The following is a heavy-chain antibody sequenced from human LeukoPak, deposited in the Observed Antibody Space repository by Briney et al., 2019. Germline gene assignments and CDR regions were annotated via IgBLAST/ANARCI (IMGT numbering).Heavy chain of an antibody. CDR1: GYTFINYG. CDR2: ISAYNGNT. V-gene: IGHV1-18*01. CDR3: ATSGYSYGEFDY. J-gene: IGHJ4*02. Sequence: EASVKVSCKASGYTFINYGISWVRQAPGQGLEWMGWISAYNGNTNYAQKLQGRVTMTTDTSTSTAYMELRSLRSDDTAVYYCATSGYSYGEFDYWGQGTLVTVSS. D-gene: IGHD5-18*01.